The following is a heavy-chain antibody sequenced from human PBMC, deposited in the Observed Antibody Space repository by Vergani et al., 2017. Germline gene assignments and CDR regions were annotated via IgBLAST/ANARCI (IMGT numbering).Heavy chain of an antibody. CDR2: IHTGGST. D-gene: IGHD2-21*01. J-gene: IGHJ3*02. Sequence: QVKLQESGPGLLKPSQTLSLTCTVSGESIRSGSHYWSWIRQPAGKGPEWIGHIHTGGSTDLNPSFKSRVSISVDTSKSQFSLKLNSVTVADTAVYYCVRXLHTSYILGAFDIWGQGIKVTVSS. V-gene: IGHV4-61*02. CDR1: GESIRSGSHY. CDR3: VRXLHTSYILGAFDI.